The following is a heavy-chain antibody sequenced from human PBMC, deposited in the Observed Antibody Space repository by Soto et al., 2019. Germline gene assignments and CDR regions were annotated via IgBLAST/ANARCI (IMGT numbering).Heavy chain of an antibody. CDR1: GGTFSSYT. D-gene: IGHD2-15*01. V-gene: IGHV1-69*02. CDR3: ARARGPIVVVVAASEGDFDL. CDR2: IIPILGIA. Sequence: QVQLVQSGAEVKKPGSSVKVSCKASGGTFSSYTISWVRQAPGQGLEWMGRIIPILGIANYAQKFQGRVTITADNATSTASMELSRLRSEDTAVYYSARARGPIVVVVAASEGDFDLWGRGTLVTVSS. J-gene: IGHJ2*01.